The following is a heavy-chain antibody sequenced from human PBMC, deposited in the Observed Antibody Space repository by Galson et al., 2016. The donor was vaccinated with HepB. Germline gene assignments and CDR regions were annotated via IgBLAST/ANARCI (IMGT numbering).Heavy chain of an antibody. J-gene: IGHJ6*03. D-gene: IGHD6-19*01. CDR2: IYYSGST. V-gene: IGHV4-39*01. CDR3: ATGIVVAGKMYYHYMDV. Sequence: SETLSLTCNVSVVSISGSNYYWGWIRQPPGRGLEWIGSIYYSGSTNYNPSLESRVTISVDTSKNHLSLSLRSVTAADTAVYYCATGIVVAGKMYYHYMDVWGKGTSVTVAS. CDR1: VVSISGSNYY.